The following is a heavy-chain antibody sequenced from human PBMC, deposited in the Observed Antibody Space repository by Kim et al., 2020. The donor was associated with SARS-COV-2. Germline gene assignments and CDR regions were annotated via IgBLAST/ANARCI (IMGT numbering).Heavy chain of an antibody. CDR2: ISAYNGNT. D-gene: IGHD6-19*01. CDR1: GYTFTSYG. Sequence: ASVKVSCKASGYTFTSYGISWVRQAPGQGLEWMGWISAYNGNTNYAQKLQGRVTMTTDTSTSTAYMELRSLRSDDTAVYYCAREEAGAVLKHPSYSSGWFAFDIWGQGTMVTVSS. J-gene: IGHJ3*02. V-gene: IGHV1-18*04. CDR3: AREEAGAVLKHPSYSSGWFAFDI.